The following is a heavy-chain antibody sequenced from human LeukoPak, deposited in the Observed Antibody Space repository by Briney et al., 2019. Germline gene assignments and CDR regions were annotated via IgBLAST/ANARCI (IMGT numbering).Heavy chain of an antibody. D-gene: IGHD3-10*01. CDR3: ASVRRGFGESSKYYAYYYMGV. Sequence: GGSLRLSCAASGFTFSSYAMSWVRQAPGKGLEWVSYISSSGSTIYYADSVKGRFTISRDNAKNSLYLQMNSLRAEDTAVYYCASVRRGFGESSKYYAYYYMGVWGKGTTVTISS. CDR1: GFTFSSYA. CDR2: ISSSGSTI. V-gene: IGHV3-48*04. J-gene: IGHJ6*03.